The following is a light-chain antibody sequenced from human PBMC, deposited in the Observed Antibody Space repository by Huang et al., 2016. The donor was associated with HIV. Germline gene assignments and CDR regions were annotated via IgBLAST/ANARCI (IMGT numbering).Light chain of an antibody. V-gene: IGKV3-11*01. J-gene: IGKJ4*01. CDR1: QRITNY. Sequence: EIVLTQSPATLSLSPGERATLSCRASQRITNYLAWYQQKPGQEPRLLIYDASKRATGHPARCSGGQSGTDVTLSISSLEPEDFAVYYCQQRANWPLLTFGGGTRVEI. CDR2: DAS. CDR3: QQRANWPLLT.